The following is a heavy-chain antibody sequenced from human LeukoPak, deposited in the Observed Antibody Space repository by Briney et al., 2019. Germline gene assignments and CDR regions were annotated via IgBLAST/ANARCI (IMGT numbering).Heavy chain of an antibody. CDR2: INPNSGGT. D-gene: IGHD3-3*01. Sequence: ASVKVSCKASGYTFTGYYMHWVRQAPGQGLEWMGWINPNSGGTNYAQKFQGRVTMTRDTSISTAYMELSRLRSDDTAVYYCARVGYDFWSGYWEDYYYYGMDVWGQGTTVTVSS. CDR1: GYTFTGYY. V-gene: IGHV1-2*02. CDR3: ARVGYDFWSGYWEDYYYYGMDV. J-gene: IGHJ6*02.